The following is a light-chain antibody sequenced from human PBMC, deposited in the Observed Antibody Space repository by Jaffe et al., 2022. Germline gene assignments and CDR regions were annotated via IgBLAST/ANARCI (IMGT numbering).Light chain of an antibody. CDR2: EVS. CDR3: SSYTISTLYV. J-gene: IGLJ1*01. V-gene: IGLV2-14*01. CDR1: SSDVGGYNY. Sequence: QSALTQPASVSGSPGQSITISCTGTSSDVGGYNYVSWYQQHPGKAPKVMIYEVSNRPSGVSNRFSGSKSGNTASLTISGLQAEDEADYYCSSYTISTLYVFGTGTKVTVL.